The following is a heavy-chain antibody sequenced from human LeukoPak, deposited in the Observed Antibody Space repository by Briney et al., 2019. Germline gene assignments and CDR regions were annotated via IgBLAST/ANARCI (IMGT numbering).Heavy chain of an antibody. CDR1: GGSISSYY. J-gene: IGHJ6*02. Sequence: SETLSLTCTVSGGSISSYYWSWIRQPPGKGLDWIGYIYYSGSTNYNPSLKSRVTISVDTSKNQFSLKLSSVTAADTAVYYCARGAYSSGPVYYYGMDVWGQGTTVTVSS. V-gene: IGHV4-59*12. CDR3: ARGAYSSGPVYYYGMDV. CDR2: IYYSGST. D-gene: IGHD6-25*01.